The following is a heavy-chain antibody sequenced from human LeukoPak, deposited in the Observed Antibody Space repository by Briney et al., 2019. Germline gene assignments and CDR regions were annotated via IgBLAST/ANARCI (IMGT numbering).Heavy chain of an antibody. CDR3: ARDYYGSGSYPAD. V-gene: IGHV3-23*01. CDR2: ITTDGRST. CDR1: GFTFTNYA. D-gene: IGHD3-10*01. Sequence: GGSLRLSCAASGFTFTNYAMSWVRQARGKGLEWVSAITTDGRSTYYADSVKGRFTISRDNSKNTLYLQMNSLRAEDTAVYHCARDYYGSGSYPADWGQGTLVTVSS. J-gene: IGHJ4*02.